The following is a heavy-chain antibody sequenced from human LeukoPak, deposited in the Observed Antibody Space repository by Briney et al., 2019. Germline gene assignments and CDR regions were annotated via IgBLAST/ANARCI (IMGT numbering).Heavy chain of an antibody. Sequence: SQTLSLTCTVSGGSISSGGYYWSWIRQPAGKGLEWIGRIYTSGSTNYNPSLKSRVTISVDTSKNQFSLKLSSVTAADTAVYYCARGTTAHLFEDYWGQGTLVTVSS. CDR1: GGSISSGGYY. D-gene: IGHD4-17*01. J-gene: IGHJ4*02. CDR3: ARGTTAHLFEDY. V-gene: IGHV4-61*02. CDR2: IYTSGST.